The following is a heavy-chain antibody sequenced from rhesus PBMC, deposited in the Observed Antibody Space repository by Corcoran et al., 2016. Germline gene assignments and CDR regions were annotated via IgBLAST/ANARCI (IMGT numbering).Heavy chain of an antibody. V-gene: IGHV3-178*01. CDR2: IRNVDGST. J-gene: IGHJ4*01. CDR1: GFTFSDYY. CDR3: ARGVVITTTVIDY. D-gene: IGHD3-16*01. Sequence: EVQLVESGGGLAKPGGSLRLSCEASGFTFSDYYMDWVRQAPGKGLEWVSRIRNVDGSTWNAYSVKGRFTIARENAKNTLYLQMNSLRAEDTAVYYCARGVVITTTVIDYWGQGVLVTVSS.